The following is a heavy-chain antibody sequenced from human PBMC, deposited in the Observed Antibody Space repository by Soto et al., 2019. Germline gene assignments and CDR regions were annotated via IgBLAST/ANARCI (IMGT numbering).Heavy chain of an antibody. J-gene: IGHJ4*02. D-gene: IGHD5-18*01. Sequence: SETLSLTCAVSGDSISSGYYWAWIRQPPGKGLEWIGSIYHSGTTYYNPSLKSRVTISVDTSKNQFSLKLTSVTAADTAMYFCASSPPAMVAPNIWGQGTLVTVSS. V-gene: IGHV4-38-2*01. CDR3: ASSPPAMVAPNI. CDR1: GDSISSGYY. CDR2: IYHSGTT.